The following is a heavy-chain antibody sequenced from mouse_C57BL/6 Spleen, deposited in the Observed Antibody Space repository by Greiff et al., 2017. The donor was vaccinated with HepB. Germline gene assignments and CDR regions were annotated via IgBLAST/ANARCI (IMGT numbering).Heavy chain of an antibody. CDR1: GYSFTGYF. CDR3: ARGRYGSSYAMDY. CDR2: INPYNGDT. J-gene: IGHJ4*01. Sequence: VQLQQSGPELVKPGDSVKISCKASGYSFTGYFMNWVMQSHGKSLEWIGRINPYNGDTFYNQKFKGKATLTVDKSSSTAHMELRSLTSEDSAVYYCARGRYGSSYAMDYWGQGTSVTVSS. D-gene: IGHD1-1*01. V-gene: IGHV1-20*01.